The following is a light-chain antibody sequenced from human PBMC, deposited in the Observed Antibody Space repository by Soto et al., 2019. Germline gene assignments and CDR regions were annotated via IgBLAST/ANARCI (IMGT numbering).Light chain of an antibody. CDR1: HAITNY. CDR2: DGS. J-gene: IGKJ5*01. CDR3: QQYDILPIT. V-gene: IGKV1-33*01. Sequence: DIQVTQSPSSLSASVGDRVTIACQASHAITNYLNWYHQKPGQAPKLLIYDGSTLRAGVPSRFSGSGSGTQFTFTISSLQPEDIGTYYCQQYDILPITFGQGTRLEIK.